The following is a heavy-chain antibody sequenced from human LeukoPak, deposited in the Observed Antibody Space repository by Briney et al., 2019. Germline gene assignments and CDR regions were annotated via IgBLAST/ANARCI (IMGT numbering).Heavy chain of an antibody. CDR2: INTNTGNP. J-gene: IGHJ3*02. CDR1: GYTFTSYA. V-gene: IGHV7-4-1*02. Sequence: ALVKVSCKASGYTFTSYAMNWVRQAPGQGLEWMGWINTNTGNPAYAQGFTGRFVFSLDTSVSTAYLQISSLKAEDTAVYYCARISLVLLHYTFDIWGQGTMVTVSS. CDR3: ARISLVLLHYTFDI. D-gene: IGHD3-10*01.